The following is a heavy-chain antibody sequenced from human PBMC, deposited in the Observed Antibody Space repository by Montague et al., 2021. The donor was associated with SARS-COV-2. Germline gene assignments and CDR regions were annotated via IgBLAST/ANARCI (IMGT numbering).Heavy chain of an antibody. Sequence: CAISGDSVSRNSVAWSWIRQFPSRGLEWLGRTYYRFKWYSDYAPSVRGRLTVNPDASKNEFSLELNYVTPEVTAVYYCVRYSGWFYFDFWGQGTLVTVSS. CDR2: TYYRFKWYS. CDR1: GDSVSRNSVA. J-gene: IGHJ4*02. D-gene: IGHD6-19*01. CDR3: VRYSGWFYFDF. V-gene: IGHV6-1*01.